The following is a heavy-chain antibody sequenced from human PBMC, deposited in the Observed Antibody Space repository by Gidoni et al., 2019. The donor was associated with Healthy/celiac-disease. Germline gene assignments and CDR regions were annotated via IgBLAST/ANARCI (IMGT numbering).Heavy chain of an antibody. CDR2: ISGSGGST. Sequence: EVQLLESGGGLVQPGGSLRLSCAASGFTFSSYAMSWVRQAPGKGLEWVSAISGSGGSTYYADSVKGRFTISRDNSKNTLYLQMNSLRAEDTAVYYCARVFDYGGTSPSDYWGQGTLVTVSS. D-gene: IGHD4-17*01. CDR1: GFTFSSYA. CDR3: ARVFDYGGTSPSDY. J-gene: IGHJ4*02. V-gene: IGHV3-23*01.